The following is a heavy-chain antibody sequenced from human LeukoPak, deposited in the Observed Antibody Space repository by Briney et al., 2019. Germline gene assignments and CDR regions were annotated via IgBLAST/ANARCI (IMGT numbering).Heavy chain of an antibody. Sequence: WGSLRLSCVGSGFTFSSYGMHWVRQAAGKGLEWVAFIRHDGSNEYYADSVKGRFTVSRDNSKNTLFLQMNSLRVEEMAVYYCAKEVHPYDSGTYYFDYWGRGTLVTVSS. CDR2: IRHDGSNE. V-gene: IGHV3-30*02. CDR3: AKEVHPYDSGTYYFDY. J-gene: IGHJ4*02. CDR1: GFTFSSYG. D-gene: IGHD3-10*01.